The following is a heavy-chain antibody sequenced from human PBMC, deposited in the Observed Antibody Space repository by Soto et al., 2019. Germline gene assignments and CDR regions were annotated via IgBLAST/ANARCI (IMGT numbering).Heavy chain of an antibody. Sequence: PSETLSLTCTVSGGSISSSSYYWGWIRQPPGKGLEWIGSIFYIGSTYYNPSLKSRVTISVDTSKNHFSLKLSSVTAADTAVYYCARSVFPWGQGTLVTVSS. CDR2: IFYIGST. CDR1: GGSISSSSYY. CDR3: ARSVFP. J-gene: IGHJ5*02. V-gene: IGHV4-39*02.